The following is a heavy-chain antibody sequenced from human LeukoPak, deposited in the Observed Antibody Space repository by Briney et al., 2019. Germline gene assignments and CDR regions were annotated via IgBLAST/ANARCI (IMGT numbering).Heavy chain of an antibody. CDR1: GFTFSNYG. CDR3: ARDRALVSMVRGVMGYFYYYMDV. CDR2: IRYDGSNK. J-gene: IGHJ6*03. D-gene: IGHD3-10*01. V-gene: IGHV3-30*02. Sequence: PGGSLRLSCAASGFTFSNYGMHWVRQAPGKGLEWVAFIRYDGSNKYHADSVKGRFTISRDDSKNTLYLQMNSLRAEDTAVYYCARDRALVSMVRGVMGYFYYYMDVWGKGTTVTISS.